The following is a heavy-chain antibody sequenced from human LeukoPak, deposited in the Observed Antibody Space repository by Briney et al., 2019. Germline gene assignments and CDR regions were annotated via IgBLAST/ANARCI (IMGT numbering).Heavy chain of an antibody. J-gene: IGHJ6*03. CDR3: AKDSAFYYIDV. Sequence: GGSLRLSCAASGFTFNNYGMHWVRQAPGKGLEWVAFIRYNGNNQYYADSVKGRFTTSRDNSKNTLYLQMNSLKGDDTAVYYCAKDSAFYYIDVWGKGTTVIISS. CDR2: IRYNGNNQ. V-gene: IGHV3-30*02. D-gene: IGHD3-10*01. CDR1: GFTFNNYG.